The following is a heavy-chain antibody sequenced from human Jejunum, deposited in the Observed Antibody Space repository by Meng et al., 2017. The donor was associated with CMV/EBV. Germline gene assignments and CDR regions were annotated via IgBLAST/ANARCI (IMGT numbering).Heavy chain of an antibody. CDR1: GGSISSSDYA. V-gene: IGHV4-39*01. J-gene: IGHJ4*02. Sequence: SGGSISSSDYAGGWIRQPPGKGLEWIGNVYYSGSTFHNPSLKSRVTMSVDTSKNQFFLKVSSVTAADTAMYYCARQIRRNIGDYFDFWGQGTLVTVSS. D-gene: IGHD1-14*01. CDR2: VYYSGST. CDR3: ARQIRRNIGDYFDF.